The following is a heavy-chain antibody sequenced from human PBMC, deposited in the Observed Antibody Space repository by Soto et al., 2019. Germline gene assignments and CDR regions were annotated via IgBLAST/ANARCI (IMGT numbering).Heavy chain of an antibody. D-gene: IGHD2-2*01. Sequence: PGGSLRLSCAAAGFTFGGYSMNGVRQAPGKELEWVSCISSSSSYIYYADSVKGRFTISRDNAKNSLYLQMNSLRAEDTAVYYCARDLPLGYCTSASCYAGSQDVWGKGTTVTVSS. J-gene: IGHJ6*04. CDR1: GFTFGGYS. CDR3: ARDLPLGYCTSASCYAGSQDV. CDR2: ISSSSSYI. V-gene: IGHV3-21*05.